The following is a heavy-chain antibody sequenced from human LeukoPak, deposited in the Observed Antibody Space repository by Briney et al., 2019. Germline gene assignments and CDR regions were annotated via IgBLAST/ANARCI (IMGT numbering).Heavy chain of an antibody. J-gene: IGHJ5*02. D-gene: IGHD5-12*01. CDR1: GGSISSYY. CDR3: ARDPGYSGYVGWFDP. V-gene: IGHV4-59*01. CDR2: IYYSGST. Sequence: SETLSLTCTVSGGSISSYYWSWIRQPPGKGLEWIGYIYYSGSTNYNPSPKSRVTISVDTSKNQFSLKLSSVTAADTAVYYCARDPGYSGYVGWFDPWGQGTLVTVSS.